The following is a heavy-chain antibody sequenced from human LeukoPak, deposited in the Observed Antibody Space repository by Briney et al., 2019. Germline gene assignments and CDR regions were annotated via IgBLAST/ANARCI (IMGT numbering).Heavy chain of an antibody. Sequence: SETLSLTCSVSGDSITSETYYWGWIRQPPGQGLEWIGYIYHSGSTYYNPSLKSRVTISVDRSKNQFSLKLSSVTAADTAVCYCARASDLRYFDWLLFDYWGQGTLVTVSS. CDR2: IYHSGST. CDR1: GDSITSETYY. CDR3: ARASDLRYFDWLLFDY. J-gene: IGHJ4*02. V-gene: IGHV4-39*07. D-gene: IGHD3-9*01.